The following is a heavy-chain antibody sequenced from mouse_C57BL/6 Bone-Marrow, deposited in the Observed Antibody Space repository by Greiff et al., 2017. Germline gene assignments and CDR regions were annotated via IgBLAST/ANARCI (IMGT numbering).Heavy chain of an antibody. CDR2: IFPGGGST. CDR1: GYTFTSYW. D-gene: IGHD2-12*01. J-gene: IGHJ3*01. CDR3: APYVAWFDY. V-gene: IGHV1-56*01. Sequence: VKLQQSGPELVRPGASVKISCKAPGYTFTSYWMQWVRQRPGQGLEWIGEIFPGGGSTNYNEKFKGKATLTVDSSSSSAYMQLRSLTSEDSAVYSWAPYVAWFDYWGQGTLVTVSA.